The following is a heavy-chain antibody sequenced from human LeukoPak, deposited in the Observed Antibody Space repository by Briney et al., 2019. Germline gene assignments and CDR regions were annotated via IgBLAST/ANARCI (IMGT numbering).Heavy chain of an antibody. Sequence: SETLSLTCTVSGGSISSYYWSWIRQPPGKGLEWIGYIYYSGSTNYNPSLKSRVTISVDTSKNQFSVKLRCVTDADTAVYYCARARDSSGYFFDHWGQGTLVTVSS. CDR3: ARARDSSGYFFDH. D-gene: IGHD3-22*01. J-gene: IGHJ4*02. V-gene: IGHV4-59*01. CDR2: IYYSGST. CDR1: GGSISSYY.